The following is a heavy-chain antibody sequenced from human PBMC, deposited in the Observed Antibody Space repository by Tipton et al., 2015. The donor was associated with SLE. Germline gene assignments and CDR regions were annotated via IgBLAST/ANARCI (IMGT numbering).Heavy chain of an antibody. CDR2: VYDIDST. CDR1: GDSISSSSYY. D-gene: IGHD5-12*01. Sequence: TLSLTCIVSGDSISSSSYYWSWVRQPPGKGLEWIGYVYDIDSTNYNPSLKSRVTISLDPSKNQFSLKLSSVTAADTAVYYCARLALLATTESSYYYYGMDVWGQGTTVTVSS. J-gene: IGHJ6*02. CDR3: ARLALLATTESSYYYYGMDV. V-gene: IGHV4-61*05.